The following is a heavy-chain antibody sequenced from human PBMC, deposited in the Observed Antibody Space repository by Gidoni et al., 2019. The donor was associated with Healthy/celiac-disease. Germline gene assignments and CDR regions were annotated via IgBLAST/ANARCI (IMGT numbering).Heavy chain of an antibody. CDR1: GFTFSSYG. D-gene: IGHD5-18*01. J-gene: IGHJ3*02. CDR3: ANVLDTGAFDI. V-gene: IGHV3-30*18. Sequence: QVQLVESGGGVVQPGRSLRLSCAASGFTFSSYGMHWVRQAPGKGLEWVAVISYDGSNKYYADSVKGRFTISRDNSKNTLYLQMNSLRAEDTAVYYCANVLDTGAFDIWGQGTMVTVSS. CDR2: ISYDGSNK.